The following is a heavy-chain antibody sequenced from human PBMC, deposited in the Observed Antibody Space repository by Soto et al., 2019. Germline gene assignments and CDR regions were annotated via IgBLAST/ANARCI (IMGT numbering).Heavy chain of an antibody. V-gene: IGHV4-31*03. CDR1: GGSITSGGNY. CDR3: ARLLILPDYYNTFDS. D-gene: IGHD3-9*01. J-gene: IGHJ4*02. Sequence: SETLSLTCSVSGGSITSGGNYWSWIRQHPGKGLEWLGYIFHSGSSYYNPSLQGRVIMSVDTSKKEFSLTLSSVTAADTAFYYCARLLILPDYYNTFDSWGQGTLVTVSS. CDR2: IFHSGSS.